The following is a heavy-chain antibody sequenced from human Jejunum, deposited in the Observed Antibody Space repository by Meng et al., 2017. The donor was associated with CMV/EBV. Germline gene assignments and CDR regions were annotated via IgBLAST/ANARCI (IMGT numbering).Heavy chain of an antibody. CDR1: LSLRTRAMR. Sequence: LSLRTRAMRVSWIRQPPGKALEWLAHIDWDDYKVYSTSLKTRLTISKDTSKNHVVLTMTNMDPVDTATYYCARMVDGSGNYYVDYWGQGTLVTVSS. J-gene: IGHJ4*02. V-gene: IGHV2-70D*14. CDR3: ARMVDGSGNYYVDY. CDR2: IDWDDYK. D-gene: IGHD3-10*01.